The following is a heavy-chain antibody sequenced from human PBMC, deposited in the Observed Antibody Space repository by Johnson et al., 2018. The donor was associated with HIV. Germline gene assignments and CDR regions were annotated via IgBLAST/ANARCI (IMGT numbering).Heavy chain of an antibody. J-gene: IGHJ3*02. CDR1: GFTFDDYA. CDR2: ISWNSGSI. CDR3: AKGYGSGSYYNGNAFDI. Sequence: VQLVESGGGLVQPGRSLRLSCVASGFTFDDYAMHWVRQAPGKGLEWVSGISWNSGSIGYADSLKGRFTILRDNAKNYLYVQRNSLRVEDTALYYCAKGYGSGSYYNGNAFDIWGQGTLVTVSS. D-gene: IGHD3-10*01. V-gene: IGHV3-9*01.